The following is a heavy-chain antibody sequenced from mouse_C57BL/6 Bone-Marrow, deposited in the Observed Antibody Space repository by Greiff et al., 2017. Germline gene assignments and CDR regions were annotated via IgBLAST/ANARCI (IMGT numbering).Heavy chain of an antibody. CDR2: INPYNGGT. CDR3: AHYYGSAWFAY. CDR1: GYTFTDYY. J-gene: IGHJ3*01. V-gene: IGHV1-19*01. D-gene: IGHD1-1*01. Sequence: EVKLMESGPVLVKPGASVKMSCKASGYTFTDYYMNWVKQSPGKSLEWIGVINPYNGGTSYNQRFKGKAILTVDKSSSTAYMELNSLTSEDSAVYYCAHYYGSAWFAYWGQGTLVTVSA.